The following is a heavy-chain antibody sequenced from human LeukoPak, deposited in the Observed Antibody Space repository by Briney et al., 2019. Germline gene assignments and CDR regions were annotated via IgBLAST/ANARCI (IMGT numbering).Heavy chain of an antibody. Sequence: PGGSLRLSCAASGFTVSSNYMSWVRQAPGKGLEWVSVIYSGGSTYYADSVKGRFTISRDNSKNTLYLQMNSLRAEDTAVYYCAREIFGSGSYYNFSLGWGQGTLVTVSS. J-gene: IGHJ4*02. CDR1: GFTVSSNY. D-gene: IGHD3-10*01. V-gene: IGHV3-53*01. CDR2: IYSGGST. CDR3: AREIFGSGSYYNFSLG.